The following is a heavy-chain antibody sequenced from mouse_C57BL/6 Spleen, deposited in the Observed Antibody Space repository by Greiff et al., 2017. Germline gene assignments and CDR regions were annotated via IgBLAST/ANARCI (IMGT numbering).Heavy chain of an antibody. D-gene: IGHD2-14*01. V-gene: IGHV1-81*01. CDR3: ARYRGTREGYFDY. J-gene: IGHJ2*01. CDR2: IYPRSGNT. Sequence: VQLVESGAELVRPGASVKLSCKASGYTFTSYGISWVKQRTGQGLEWIGEIYPRSGNTYYNEKFKGKATLTADKSSSTAYMELRSLTSEDSAVYFCARYRGTREGYFDYWGQGTTLTVSS. CDR1: GYTFTSYG.